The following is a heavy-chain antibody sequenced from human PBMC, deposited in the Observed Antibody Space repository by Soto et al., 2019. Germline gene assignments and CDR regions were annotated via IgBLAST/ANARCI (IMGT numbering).Heavy chain of an antibody. CDR1: GGTFSSYA. D-gene: IGHD4-4*01. CDR2: IIPIFGTA. V-gene: IGHV1-69*01. CDR3: ALSPTVGGDYYYGMYV. J-gene: IGHJ6*01. Sequence: QVQLVQSGAEVKKPGSSVKVSCKASGGTFSSYAISWVRQAPGQGLEWMGGIIPIFGTANYAQKFQGRVTITADESTSTAYMELSSLRSEDTAVYYCALSPTVGGDYYYGMYVWGQGNTVTVSS.